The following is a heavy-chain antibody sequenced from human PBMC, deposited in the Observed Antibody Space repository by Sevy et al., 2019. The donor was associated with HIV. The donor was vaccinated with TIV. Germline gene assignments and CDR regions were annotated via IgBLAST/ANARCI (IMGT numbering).Heavy chain of an antibody. V-gene: IGHV1-2*02. Sequence: ASVKGSCKASGYTFTDYYMYWVRQAPGQGLEWMGWINPNSGGTNYAQKFQGRVTMTRDTSISTAYMELSRLRSDDTAMYYCARDPSRAAEGWFDPWGQGTLVTVSS. J-gene: IGHJ5*02. D-gene: IGHD6-13*01. CDR1: GYTFTDYY. CDR3: ARDPSRAAEGWFDP. CDR2: INPNSGGT.